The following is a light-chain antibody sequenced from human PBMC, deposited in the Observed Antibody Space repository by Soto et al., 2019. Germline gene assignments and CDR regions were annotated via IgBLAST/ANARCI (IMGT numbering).Light chain of an antibody. CDR3: QHYNSYSEA. J-gene: IGKJ1*01. Sequence: DIQMTQSPSTLSASVVDRVTITCRSSQTISSWLAWYQQKPGKAPKLLIYKASTLKSGVPSRFSGSGSGTEFTLTISSLQPDDFATYYCQHYNSYSEACGQGTKVDIK. CDR1: QTISSW. V-gene: IGKV1-5*03. CDR2: KAS.